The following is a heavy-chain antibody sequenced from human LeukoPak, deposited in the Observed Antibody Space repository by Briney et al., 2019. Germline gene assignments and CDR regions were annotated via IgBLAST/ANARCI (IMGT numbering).Heavy chain of an antibody. J-gene: IGHJ4*02. CDR2: IYYSGST. CDR3: ASGSAARPAYFDY. D-gene: IGHD6-6*01. CDR1: GGSISSGGYY. Sequence: SQTLSLTCTVSGGSISSGGYYWSWIRQHPGKGLEWIGCIYYSGSTYYNPSLKSRVTISVDTSKNQFSLKLSSVTAADTAVYYCASGSAARPAYFDYWGQGTLVTVSS. V-gene: IGHV4-31*03.